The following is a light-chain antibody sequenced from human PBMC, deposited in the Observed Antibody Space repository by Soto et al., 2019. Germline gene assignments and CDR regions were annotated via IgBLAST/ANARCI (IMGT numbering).Light chain of an antibody. V-gene: IGKV3-11*01. CDR1: QSVSGDY. J-gene: IGKJ5*01. CDR2: DAS. Sequence: PVEGATLSCRASQSVSGDYLAWYQQKPGQAPRLLIYDASNRATGIPARFSGSGSGTDFTLTISSLEPEDFAVYYCQQRSNWPLITFGQGTRLEIK. CDR3: QQRSNWPLIT.